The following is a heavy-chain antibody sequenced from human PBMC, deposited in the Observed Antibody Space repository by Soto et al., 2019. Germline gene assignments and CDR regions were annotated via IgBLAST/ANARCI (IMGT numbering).Heavy chain of an antibody. CDR2: INPNGGST. CDR3: AREFAVAVTEFDP. V-gene: IGHV1-46*03. D-gene: IGHD4-4*01. J-gene: IGHJ5*02. Sequence: QVQLVQSGAEVKKPGASVKVSCKASGYTFTSYYMYWVRQAPGQGLEWMGIINPNGGSTSYAQKFQGRVTMTRDTSTSTVYMELSSLRSDDTAVYYCAREFAVAVTEFDPWGQGTLVTVSS. CDR1: GYTFTSYY.